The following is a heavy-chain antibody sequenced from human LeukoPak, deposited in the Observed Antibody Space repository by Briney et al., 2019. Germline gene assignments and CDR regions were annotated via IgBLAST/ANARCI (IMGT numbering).Heavy chain of an antibody. V-gene: IGHV1-69*05. CDR1: GGTFSSYA. CDR2: IIPIFGTA. D-gene: IGHD4-17*01. CDR3: ARVAYGDFLNFDY. Sequence: GASVKVSYKASGGTFSSYAISWVRQAPGQGLEWMGGIIPIFGTANYAQKFQGRVTITTDESTSTAYMELSSLRSEDTAVYYCARVAYGDFLNFDYWGQGTLVTVSS. J-gene: IGHJ4*02.